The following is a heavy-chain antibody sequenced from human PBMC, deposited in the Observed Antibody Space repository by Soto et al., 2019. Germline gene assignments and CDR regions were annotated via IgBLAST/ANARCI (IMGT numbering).Heavy chain of an antibody. D-gene: IGHD7-27*01. J-gene: IGHJ6*02. Sequence: QVQLQESGPGLVKPSQTLSLTCTVSGGSISSGDYYWSWIRQPPGKGLEWIGYIYYGGSTYYNPSLTSRITMSVDTSKNQFSLKLSSVTAADTAVYYCARGDLTGTSYYYSAMDVWGQGTTVTVSS. CDR1: GGSISSGDYY. V-gene: IGHV4-30-4*01. CDR2: IYYGGST. CDR3: ARGDLTGTSYYYSAMDV.